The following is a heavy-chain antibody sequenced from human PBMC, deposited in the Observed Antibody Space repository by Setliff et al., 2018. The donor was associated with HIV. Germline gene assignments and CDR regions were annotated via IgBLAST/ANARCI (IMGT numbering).Heavy chain of an antibody. V-gene: IGHV3-9*03. D-gene: IGHD2-15*01. CDR3: ARIFYYYYYMDV. Sequence: PGGSLRLSCAASGFTFDGYVMHWVRQVPGKGLEWVSGISWKSGTIGYADSVEGRFTISRDNSKNTLYLQMGSLRAEDMAVYYCARIFYYYYYMDVWGKGTTVTVSS. CDR2: ISWKSGTI. J-gene: IGHJ6*03. CDR1: GFTFDGYV.